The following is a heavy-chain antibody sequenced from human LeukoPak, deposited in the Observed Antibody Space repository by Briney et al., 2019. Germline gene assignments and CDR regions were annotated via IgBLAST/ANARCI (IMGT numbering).Heavy chain of an antibody. CDR1: GGSISSYY. V-gene: IGHV4-59*01. CDR2: IYYSGST. D-gene: IGHD3-16*01. J-gene: IGHJ4*02. Sequence: SETLSLTCTVSGGSISSYYWSWIRQPPGKGLEWIGYIYYSGSTNYNPSLKSRVTISVDTSKNQFSLKLSSVTAADTAVYYCARGIRGAADYWGQGTLVTVSS. CDR3: ARGIRGAADY.